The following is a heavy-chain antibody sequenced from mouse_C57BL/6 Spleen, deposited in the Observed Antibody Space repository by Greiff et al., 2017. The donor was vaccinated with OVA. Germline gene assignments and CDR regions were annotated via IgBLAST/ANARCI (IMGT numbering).Heavy chain of an antibody. J-gene: IGHJ3*01. CDR1: GYSITSGYY. CDR3: ARDYYGSSWFAD. Sequence: EVQLQQSGPGLVKPSQSLSLTCSVTGYSITSGYYWNWIRQFPGNKLEWMGYISYDGSNNYKPSLKNLISITRDTSKNQFFLKLNSVTTEDTATYYCARDYYGSSWFADWGQGTLVTVSA. CDR2: ISYDGSN. D-gene: IGHD1-1*01. V-gene: IGHV3-6*01.